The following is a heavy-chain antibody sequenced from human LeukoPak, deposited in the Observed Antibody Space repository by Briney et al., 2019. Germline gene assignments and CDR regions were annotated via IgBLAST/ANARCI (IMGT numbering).Heavy chain of an antibody. CDR1: GFTFSAYS. Sequence: PGGSLRLSCVGSGFTFSAYSMNWVRQAPGKGLEWVSSIGSSSTSIYYADSVKGRFTISRDNAKNSLFLQMNSLRVEDTAVYYCAREDYGDYAENFDYWGQGTLVAVSS. V-gene: IGHV3-21*01. D-gene: IGHD4-17*01. CDR2: IGSSSTSI. CDR3: AREDYGDYAENFDY. J-gene: IGHJ4*02.